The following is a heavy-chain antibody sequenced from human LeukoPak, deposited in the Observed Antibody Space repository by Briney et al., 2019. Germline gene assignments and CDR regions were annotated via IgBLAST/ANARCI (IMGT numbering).Heavy chain of an antibody. CDR1: GGSVSDNS. CDR2: IYSGTT. J-gene: IGHJ4*02. CDR3: ARRAGAYSHPYDY. Sequence: PGGSLRLSCTVSGGSVSDNSMNWVRQAPGKGLEWVSFIYSGTTHYSDSVKGRFTISRDNSKNTLYLQMNSLRAEDTAVYCCARRAGAYSHPYDYWGQGTLVTVSS. V-gene: IGHV3-53*01. D-gene: IGHD4/OR15-4a*01.